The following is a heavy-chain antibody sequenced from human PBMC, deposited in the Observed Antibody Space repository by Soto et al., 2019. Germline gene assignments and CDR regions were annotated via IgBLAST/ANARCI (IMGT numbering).Heavy chain of an antibody. Sequence: GGSLRLSCAASGFTFSSYSMNWVRPAPGKGLEWVSYIRSSSSTIYYADSVKGRFTISRDNAKNSLYLQMNSLRDEDTAVYYCASIYYYDSSGYYYPFDYWGQGTLVTVSS. D-gene: IGHD3-22*01. CDR3: ASIYYYDSSGYYYPFDY. CDR2: IRSSSSTI. J-gene: IGHJ4*02. CDR1: GFTFSSYS. V-gene: IGHV3-48*02.